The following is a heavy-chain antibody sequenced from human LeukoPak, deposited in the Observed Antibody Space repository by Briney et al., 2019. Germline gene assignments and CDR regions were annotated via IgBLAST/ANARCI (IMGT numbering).Heavy chain of an antibody. V-gene: IGHV4-4*09. D-gene: IGHD6-13*01. J-gene: IGHJ4*02. Sequence: PSETLSLTCTVSGGSISSYYWSWTRQPPGKGLEWIGYIYTSGSTNYNPSLKSRVPISVDTSKNQFSLKLSSVTAADTAVYYCARQQQPSRFDYWGQGTLVTVSS. CDR3: ARQQQPSRFDY. CDR1: GGSISSYY. CDR2: IYTSGST.